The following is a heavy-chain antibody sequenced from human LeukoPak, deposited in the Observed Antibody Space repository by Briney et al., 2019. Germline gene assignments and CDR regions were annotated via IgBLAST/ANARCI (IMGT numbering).Heavy chain of an antibody. CDR1: GYSISSGYY. CDR3: AREIRGYYDSSGYYAFDI. Sequence: SETLSLTCTVSGYSISSGYYWGWIRQPPGKGLEWIGSIYHSGSTYYNPSLKSRVTISVDTSKNQFSLKLSSVTAADTAVYYCAREIRGYYDSSGYYAFDIWGQGTMVTVSS. CDR2: IYHSGST. V-gene: IGHV4-38-2*02. J-gene: IGHJ3*02. D-gene: IGHD3-22*01.